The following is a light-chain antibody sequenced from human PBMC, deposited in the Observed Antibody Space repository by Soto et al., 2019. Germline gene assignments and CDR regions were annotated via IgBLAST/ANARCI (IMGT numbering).Light chain of an antibody. J-gene: IGKJ1*01. CDR3: QQYGSSPWT. Sequence: EIVLTQSPGTLSLSPGERATLSCRASQSVSSSYLAWYQQKPGQAPRLLIYGASSRATGIPDRFSGSGSGTGFTLTISRLEPEDFAVYYCQQYGSSPWTFGQGPKVEIK. CDR2: GAS. CDR1: QSVSSSY. V-gene: IGKV3-20*01.